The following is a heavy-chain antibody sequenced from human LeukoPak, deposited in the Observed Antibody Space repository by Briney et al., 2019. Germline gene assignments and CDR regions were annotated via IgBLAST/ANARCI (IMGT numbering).Heavy chain of an antibody. Sequence: PGGSLRLSCAASGFTFSDYYMSWIRQAPGKGLEWVSYISSSSSYTNYADSVKGRFTVSRANAKNSLYLQMNSLRAEDTAVYYCARAREYGSESPVDYWGQGTLVTVSS. J-gene: IGHJ4*02. CDR3: ARAREYGSESPVDY. CDR1: GFTFSDYY. D-gene: IGHD3-10*01. V-gene: IGHV3-11*05. CDR2: ISSSSSYT.